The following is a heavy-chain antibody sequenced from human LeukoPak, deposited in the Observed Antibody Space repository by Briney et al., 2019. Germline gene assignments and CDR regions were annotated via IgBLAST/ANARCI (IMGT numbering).Heavy chain of an antibody. CDR2: MNPNSGNT. CDR3: ARRRGYNYGYDDY. Sequence: ASVKVSCKASGYTFTSYDINWVRQATGQGLEWMGWMNPNSGNTGYAQKFQGRVTMTRNTSIRTAYMELSSLTSEDTAVYYCARRRGYNYGYDDYWGQGTLVTVSS. V-gene: IGHV1-8*01. J-gene: IGHJ4*02. CDR1: GYTFTSYD. D-gene: IGHD5-18*01.